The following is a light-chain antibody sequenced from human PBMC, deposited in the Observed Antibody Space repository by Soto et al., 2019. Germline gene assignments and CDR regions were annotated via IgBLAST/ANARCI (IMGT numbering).Light chain of an antibody. CDR1: QSVSSSY. V-gene: IGKV3-20*01. CDR2: GAS. Sequence: EIVLTQSPGTLSLSPGERATLSCRASQSVSSSYLAWYQQKPGQAPRLLIYGASSRATGITDRFSGRGSGTDFTLTVGRLEPEHFAVYYCQQYGSSPRTFGQWTEVEVK. CDR3: QQYGSSPRT. J-gene: IGKJ1*01.